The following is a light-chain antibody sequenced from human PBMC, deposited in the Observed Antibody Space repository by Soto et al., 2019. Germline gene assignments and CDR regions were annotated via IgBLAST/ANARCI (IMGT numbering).Light chain of an antibody. V-gene: IGKV1-39*01. J-gene: IGKJ4*01. CDR2: AAS. CDR1: RDISDY. CDR3: QQSYSPPLN. Sequence: DLQMNQSTSSLSASVGDRVTISCRASRDISDYVNWFQHKPGRVPKLLIYAASVLQSGVPGRFSSSGSESGTEYNLTIYNLQPEDFGTYYFQQSYSPPLNFGGGTRVEIK.